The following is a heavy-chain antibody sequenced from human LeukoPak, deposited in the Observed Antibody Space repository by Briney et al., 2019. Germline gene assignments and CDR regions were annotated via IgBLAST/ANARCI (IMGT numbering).Heavy chain of an antibody. D-gene: IGHD3-9*01. CDR3: AKSVYDILTGYTTALFLLPFDY. Sequence: GASLRLSCAASGFTFSSYAMSWVRQAPGKGLEWVSAISGSGGSTYYADSVKGRFTISRDNSKNTLYLQMNSLRAEDTAVYYCAKSVYDILTGYTTALFLLPFDYWGQGTLVTVSS. CDR1: GFTFSSYA. CDR2: ISGSGGST. J-gene: IGHJ4*02. V-gene: IGHV3-23*01.